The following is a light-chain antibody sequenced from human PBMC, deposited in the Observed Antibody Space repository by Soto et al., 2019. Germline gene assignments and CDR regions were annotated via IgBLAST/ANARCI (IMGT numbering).Light chain of an antibody. CDR1: SSNIGACYD. CDR2: ANN. Sequence: QSVLTQPPSVSGSPGQRVTISCTGSSSNIGACYDVHWYQQFPGTAPKLIIYANNNRPSGVPDRFSASKSGTSASLAITRLQADDEADYYCQSYDTSLRGVFGTGTKLTVL. V-gene: IGLV1-40*01. J-gene: IGLJ1*01. CDR3: QSYDTSLRGV.